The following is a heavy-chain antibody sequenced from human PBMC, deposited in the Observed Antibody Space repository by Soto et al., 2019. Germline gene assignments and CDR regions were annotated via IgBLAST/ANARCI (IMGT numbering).Heavy chain of an antibody. CDR2: INNDGSST. CDR1: GFTFTTYW. D-gene: IGHD3-10*01. V-gene: IGHV3-74*01. CDR3: GRGRATYGLGFFDL. Sequence: GGSLRLSCAASGFTFTTYWMHWVRQVPGKGLVWVSRINNDGSSTSNADTVKGRFTISRDNAKNTLYLQMHSLRAEDTTVYYCGRGRATYGLGFFDLWGQGTMVTVS. J-gene: IGHJ3*01.